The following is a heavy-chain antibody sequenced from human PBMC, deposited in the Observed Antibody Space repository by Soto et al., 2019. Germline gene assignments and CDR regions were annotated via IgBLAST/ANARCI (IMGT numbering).Heavy chain of an antibody. CDR2: ISSSSSYI. D-gene: IGHD3-10*01. J-gene: IGHJ4*02. CDR1: GFTFSSYS. V-gene: IGHV3-21*01. CDR3: ARKFDYGSGSPDY. Sequence: GGSLRLSCAASGFTFSSYSMNWVRQAPGKGLEWVSSISSSSSYIYYADSVKGRFTISRDNAKNSLYLQMNSLRAEDTAVYYCARKFDYGSGSPDYWGQGTLVTVSS.